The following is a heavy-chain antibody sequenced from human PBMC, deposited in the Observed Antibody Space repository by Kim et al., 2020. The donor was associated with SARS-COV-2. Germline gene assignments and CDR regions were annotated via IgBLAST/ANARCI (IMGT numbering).Heavy chain of an antibody. J-gene: IGHJ6*02. CDR3: ARGRAGVVPAPVLGIGPHYDYFIMDV. V-gene: IGHV4-34*01. CDR2: IHQSGIT. D-gene: IGHD2-2*02. Sequence: SETLSLTCAVYGGSFSGHYWSWIRQPPGKGLEWIGEIHQSGITNYTPSLKSRVILSVDTSKNQFSLKLTSVTAADTGFYYCARGRAGVVPAPVLGIGPHYDYFIMDVWGHGTTVTVSS. CDR1: GGSFSGHY.